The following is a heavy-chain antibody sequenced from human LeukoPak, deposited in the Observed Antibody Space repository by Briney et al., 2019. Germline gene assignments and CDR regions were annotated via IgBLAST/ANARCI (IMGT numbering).Heavy chain of an antibody. CDR1: GFTFSDYY. V-gene: IGHV3-11*04. CDR2: ISSSGSTI. CDR3: ARDPRPYSSSPAAGY. J-gene: IGHJ4*02. D-gene: IGHD6-13*01. Sequence: GGSLRLSCAASGFTFSDYYMSWIRQAPGKGLEWVSYISSSGSTIYYADSVKGRFTISRDNAKNSLYLQMNSLRAEDTAVYYCARDPRPYSSSPAAGYWGQGTLVTVPS.